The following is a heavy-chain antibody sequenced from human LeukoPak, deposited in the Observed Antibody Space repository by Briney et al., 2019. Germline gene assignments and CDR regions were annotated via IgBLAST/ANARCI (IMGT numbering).Heavy chain of an antibody. CDR3: ARDQHYYDSSGYPYEDY. Sequence: GSSVKASCKASGGTFSSYTISWVRQAPGQGLEWMGRIIPILGIANYAQKFQGRVTITADKSTSTAYMERSSLRSEDTAVYYCARDQHYYDSSGYPYEDYWGQGTLVTVSS. D-gene: IGHD3-22*01. V-gene: IGHV1-69*04. CDR2: IIPILGIA. CDR1: GGTFSSYT. J-gene: IGHJ4*02.